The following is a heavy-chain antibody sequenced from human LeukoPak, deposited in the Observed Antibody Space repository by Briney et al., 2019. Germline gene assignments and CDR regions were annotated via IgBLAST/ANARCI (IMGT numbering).Heavy chain of an antibody. CDR1: GGSISSSSYY. CDR3: ARSLSSGWFPFDY. D-gene: IGHD6-19*01. CDR2: IDHSGST. V-gene: IGHV4-39*07. Sequence: PSETLSLTCTVSGGSISSSSYYWGWIRQPPGKGLEWTGSIDHSGSTNYNPSLKSRVTMSVDTSKNQFSLKQNSVTAADTAVYYCARSLSSGWFPFDYWGQGTLVTVSS. J-gene: IGHJ4*02.